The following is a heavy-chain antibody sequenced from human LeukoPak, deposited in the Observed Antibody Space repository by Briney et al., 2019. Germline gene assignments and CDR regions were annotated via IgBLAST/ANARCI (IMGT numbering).Heavy chain of an antibody. Sequence: SETLSLTCSVFGGSISSYYWSWVRQPPGKGLEWIGYISYSGSTDYNPSLKSRVIISIDTSKTQFSLRLRSVTAADTAVYYCARENGRYGRIDYWGQGTQVTVSS. CDR2: ISYSGST. CDR1: GGSISSYY. J-gene: IGHJ4*02. D-gene: IGHD5-18*01. V-gene: IGHV4-59*01. CDR3: ARENGRYGRIDY.